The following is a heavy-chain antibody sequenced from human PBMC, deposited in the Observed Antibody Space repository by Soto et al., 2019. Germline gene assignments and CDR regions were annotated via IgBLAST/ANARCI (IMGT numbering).Heavy chain of an antibody. D-gene: IGHD1-26*01. V-gene: IGHV1-69*01. J-gene: IGHJ4*02. CDR3: ARDGGRQSGVIDY. CDR2: IIPIFGTA. Sequence: QVQLVQSGAEVKKPGSSVKVSCKASGGTFSSYSINWVRQAPGQGLEWMGEIIPIFGTANYAQKFQGRVTITADESTSTDYMELSSLSSEDTPVYYCARDGGRQSGVIDYWGQGTLVTVSS. CDR1: GGTFSSYS.